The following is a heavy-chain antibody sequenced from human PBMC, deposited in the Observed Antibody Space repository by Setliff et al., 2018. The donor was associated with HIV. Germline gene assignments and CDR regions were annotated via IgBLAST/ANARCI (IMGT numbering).Heavy chain of an antibody. J-gene: IGHJ2*01. Sequence: SETLSLTCTVPGGSISRYYWSWIRQPPGKGLEWIGYVYYSGSTNYNVSLKSRVTMSVDTSKRQFSLRLNSVTAADTAVYYCARDPKGYTSATWYFDLWGRGTLVTVSS. V-gene: IGHV4-59*01. CDR1: GGSISRYY. CDR3: ARDPKGYTSATWYFDL. D-gene: IGHD6-19*01. CDR2: VYYSGST.